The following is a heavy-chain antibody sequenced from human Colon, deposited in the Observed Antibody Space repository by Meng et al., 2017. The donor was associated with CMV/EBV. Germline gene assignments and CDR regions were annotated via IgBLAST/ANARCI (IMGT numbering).Heavy chain of an antibody. CDR1: GGSISSGGYY. CDR3: ARDSPFYGMDV. V-gene: IGHV4-31*03. J-gene: IGHJ6*02. Sequence: SETLSLTCTVSGGSISSGGYYWSWIRQHPGKGLEWIGYIYYSGSTYYNPSLKSRVTISVDTSKNRFSLKLSSVTAADTAVYYCARDSPFYGMDVWGQGTTVTVSS. CDR2: IYYSGST.